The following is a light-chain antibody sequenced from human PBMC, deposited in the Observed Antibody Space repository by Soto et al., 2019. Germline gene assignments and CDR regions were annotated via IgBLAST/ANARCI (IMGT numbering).Light chain of an antibody. Sequence: QSAVTQPPSASGTPGQRVTISCSGSSSNIGTNFVYWYQHLPGTAPKLLIYRTAQRPSGVPARFSGSKSGTSASLAISGLRSEDEADYFCAAWDDSLSVVVFGGGTKLTVL. V-gene: IGLV1-47*01. CDR3: AAWDDSLSVVV. CDR2: RTA. J-gene: IGLJ2*01. CDR1: SSNIGTNF.